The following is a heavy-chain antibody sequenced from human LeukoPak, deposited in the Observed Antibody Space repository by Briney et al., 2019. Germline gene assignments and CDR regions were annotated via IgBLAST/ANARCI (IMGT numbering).Heavy chain of an antibody. CDR2: ISYDGSNK. V-gene: IGHV3-30*18. CDR1: GFTLSSYG. CDR3: AKGSRQLVRGYFDY. D-gene: IGHD3-10*01. Sequence: GRSLRLSCAASGFTLSSYGMHWVRQAPGKGLEWVAVISYDGSNKYYADSVKGRFTISRDNFKNTLYLQMNSLRAEDTAVYYCAKGSRQLVRGYFDYWGQGTLVTVSS. J-gene: IGHJ4*02.